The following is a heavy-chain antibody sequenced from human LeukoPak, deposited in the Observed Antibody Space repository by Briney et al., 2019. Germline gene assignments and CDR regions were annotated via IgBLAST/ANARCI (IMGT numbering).Heavy chain of an antibody. CDR2: ISAYNGNT. Sequence: ASVKVSCKASGYTFTSYGISWVRQAPGQGLEWVGWISAYNGNTNYAQKLQGRVTMTTDTSTSTAYMELRSLRSDDTAVYYCARSKSFWSGYYTGFDYWGREPWSPSP. CDR1: GYTFTSYG. V-gene: IGHV1-18*01. J-gene: IGHJ4*02. D-gene: IGHD3-3*01. CDR3: ARSKSFWSGYYTGFDY.